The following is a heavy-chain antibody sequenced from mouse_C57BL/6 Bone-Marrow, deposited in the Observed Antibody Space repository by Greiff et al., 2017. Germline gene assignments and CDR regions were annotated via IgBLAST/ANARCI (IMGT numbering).Heavy chain of an antibody. D-gene: IGHD1-1*01. CDR1: GYTFTSYW. CDR2: IYPGNSDT. J-gene: IGHJ3*01. V-gene: IGHV1-5*01. CDR3: ATHYVPFAY. Sequence: EVQLQQSGTVLARPGASVKMSCKTSGYTFTSYWMHWVKQRPGQGLEWIGDIYPGNSDTNYNQKFKGKATLTADTSASTAYMQLSSLTNEDSAVYYCATHYVPFAYWGQGTLVTVSA.